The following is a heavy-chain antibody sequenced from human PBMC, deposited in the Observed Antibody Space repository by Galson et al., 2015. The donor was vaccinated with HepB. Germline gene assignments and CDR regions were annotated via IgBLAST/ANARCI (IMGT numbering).Heavy chain of an antibody. CDR1: GFTFSSYS. CDR2: IISSSSYI. D-gene: IGHD2-2*01. J-gene: IGHJ6*02. Sequence: SLRLSCAASGFTFSSYSMNWVRQAPGNGLEWVSSIISSSSYIYYADSVKGRFTISRDNAKKSLYLQMNSLRAEDTAVYYCASFMEADYQLLFQGGYYYYGMDVWGQGTTVTVSS. CDR3: ASFMEADYQLLFQGGYYYYGMDV. V-gene: IGHV3-21*01.